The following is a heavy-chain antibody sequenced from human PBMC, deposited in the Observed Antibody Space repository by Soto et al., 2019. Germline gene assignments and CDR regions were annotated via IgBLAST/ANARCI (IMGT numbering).Heavy chain of an antibody. D-gene: IGHD3-22*01. Sequence: QVQLVQSGAEVKKPGSSVKVSCKASGGTFGRSAINWVRQAPGQGLEWMGGIIPVFGKANYAQKFQGRVTITADESTTTGYMELRSLTSDDTAVYYCARDGTLYDSSGYYYVYWGQGSLVTVSS. CDR3: ARDGTLYDSSGYYYVY. J-gene: IGHJ4*02. CDR2: IIPVFGKA. V-gene: IGHV1-69*01. CDR1: GGTFGRSA.